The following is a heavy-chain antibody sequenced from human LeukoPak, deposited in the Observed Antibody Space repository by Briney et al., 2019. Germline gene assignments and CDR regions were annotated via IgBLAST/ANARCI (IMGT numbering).Heavy chain of an antibody. CDR3: ARSPGGLFDKDVFDI. CDR2: IYYSGST. J-gene: IGHJ3*02. CDR1: RYSISSGFY. V-gene: IGHV4-59*01. Sequence: KPSETLSLTCTVSRYSISSGFYWGWIRQPPGKGLEWIGYIYYSGSTNYNPSLQSRVTISVDTSKNQFSLKLSSVTAADTAVYYCARSPGGLFDKDVFDIWGQGTMVTVSS. D-gene: IGHD3-16*01.